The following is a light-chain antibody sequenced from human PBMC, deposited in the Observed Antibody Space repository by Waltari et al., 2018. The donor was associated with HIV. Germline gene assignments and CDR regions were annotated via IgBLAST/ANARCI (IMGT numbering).Light chain of an antibody. J-gene: IGLJ1*01. CDR3: CSYAGSYTYV. CDR2: DVN. Sequence: QSALTQPRSVSGSPGPSVPISCTGTSSDVGAYNDVPWYQQHPGKAPKLMIYDVNKRPSGVPDRFSGSKSGNTASLTISGLQAEDEADYYCCSYAGSYTYVFGTGTKVTVL. CDR1: SSDVGAYND. V-gene: IGLV2-11*01.